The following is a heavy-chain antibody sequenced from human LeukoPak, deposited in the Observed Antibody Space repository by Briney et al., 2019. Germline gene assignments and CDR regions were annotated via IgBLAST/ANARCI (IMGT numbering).Heavy chain of an antibody. CDR3: AKRGVVIRAVIIVGFHKEAYYFDY. V-gene: IGHV3-23*01. D-gene: IGHD3-10*01. Sequence: GRSLRLSCAVSGVTLSNYGMSWVRQAPGKGLQWVAGISDRGGSTNYADSVKGRFTISRDNSKYTLYLQMNSLRAEDTAVYFCAKRGVVIRAVIIVGFHKEAYYFDYWGQGALVTVSS. CDR1: GVTLSNYG. J-gene: IGHJ4*02. CDR2: ISDRGGST.